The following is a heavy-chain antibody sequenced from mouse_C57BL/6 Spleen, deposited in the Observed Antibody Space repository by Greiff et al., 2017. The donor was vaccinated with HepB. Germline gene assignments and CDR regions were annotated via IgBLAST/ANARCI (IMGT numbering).Heavy chain of an antibody. CDR1: GYTFTSYW. Sequence: QVQLQQPGAELVKPGASVKLSCKASGYTFTSYWMHWVKQRPGQGLEWIGMIHPNSGSTNYNEKFKSKATLTVDKSSSTAYMQLSSLTSEDSAVYYCARSGENDYEAMDYWGQGTSVTVSS. CDR2: IHPNSGST. V-gene: IGHV1-64*01. CDR3: ARSGENDYEAMDY. J-gene: IGHJ4*01. D-gene: IGHD3-2*02.